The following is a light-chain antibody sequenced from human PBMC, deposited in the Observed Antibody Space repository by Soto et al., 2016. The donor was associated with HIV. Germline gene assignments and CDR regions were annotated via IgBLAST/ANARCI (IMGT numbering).Light chain of an antibody. CDR1: NIGDKS. V-gene: IGLV3-21*02. J-gene: IGLJ3*02. Sequence: SYELTQPPSVSVTPGETARITCGGNNIGDKSVHWYQQKPGQAPVLVVYDDNDRPSGIPERFSGSNFENTATLTISRVEAGDEADYHCQVWDSRNDHRVFGGGTKLTVL. CDR3: QVWDSRNDHRV. CDR2: DDN.